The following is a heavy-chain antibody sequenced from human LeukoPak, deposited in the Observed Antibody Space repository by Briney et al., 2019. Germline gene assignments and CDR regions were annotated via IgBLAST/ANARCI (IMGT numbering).Heavy chain of an antibody. CDR3: AKDRNYYDRSVGY. D-gene: IGHD3-22*01. J-gene: IGHJ4*02. V-gene: IGHV3-30*18. CDR2: ISYDGINK. Sequence: PGGSLRLSCAASGFIFCSYGMHWVRQAPGKGLEGVAVISYDGINKYYADSVKGRFTISRDNSKNTLYLQMNSLRAEDTAVYYCAKDRNYYDRSVGYWGQGTLVTVSS. CDR1: GFIFCSYG.